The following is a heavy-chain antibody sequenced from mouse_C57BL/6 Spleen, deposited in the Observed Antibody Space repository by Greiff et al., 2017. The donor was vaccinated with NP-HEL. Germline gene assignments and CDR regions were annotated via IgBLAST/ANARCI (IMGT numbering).Heavy chain of an antibody. D-gene: IGHD1-1*01. CDR1: GYTFTGYW. CDR3: ARTPPFITTVVGYFDY. J-gene: IGHJ2*01. Sequence: QVQLQQSGAELMKPGASVKLSCKATGYTFTGYWIEWVKQRPGHGLEWIGEILPGSGSTNYNEKFKGKATFTADTSSNTAYMQLSSLTTEDSAIYYCARTPPFITTVVGYFDYWGQGTTLTVSS. CDR2: ILPGSGST. V-gene: IGHV1-9*01.